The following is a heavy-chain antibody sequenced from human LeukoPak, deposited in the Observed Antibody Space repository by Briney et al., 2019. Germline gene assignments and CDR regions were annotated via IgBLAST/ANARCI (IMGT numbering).Heavy chain of an antibody. CDR2: IIPILGIA. V-gene: IGHV1-69*04. J-gene: IGHJ4*02. CDR1: GGTFSSYA. D-gene: IGHD2-15*01. CDR3: ARLDGYSIPDYFDY. Sequence: GASVEVSCKASGGTFSSYAISWVRQAPGQGLEWMGRIIPILGIANYAQKFQGRVTITADKSTSTAYMELSSLRSEDTAVHYCARLDGYSIPDYFDYWGQGTLVTVSS.